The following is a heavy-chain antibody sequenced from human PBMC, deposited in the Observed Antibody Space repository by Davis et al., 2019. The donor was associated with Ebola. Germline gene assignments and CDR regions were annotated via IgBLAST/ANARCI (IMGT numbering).Heavy chain of an antibody. CDR2: INPNSGGT. CDR1: GYTFTSYG. CDR3: ARDEAIFGIDY. J-gene: IGHJ4*02. D-gene: IGHD3-3*01. Sequence: ASVKVSCKASGYTFTSYGISWVRQAPGQGLEWMGWINPNSGGTNYAQKFQGRVTMTRDTSISTAYMELSRLRSDDTAVYYCARDEAIFGIDYWGLGTLVTVSS. V-gene: IGHV1-2*02.